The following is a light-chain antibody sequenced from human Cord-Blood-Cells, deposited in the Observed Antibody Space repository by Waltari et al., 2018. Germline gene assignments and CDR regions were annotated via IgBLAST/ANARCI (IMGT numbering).Light chain of an antibody. Sequence: DIVMTQSPDSLAVSLGERATINCKSSQSVLYSSNHKNYLAWYQQKPGQPPKLLIYWASTRESGVPDRFSGSGSGTDFTLTISSLQAEDVAVYYCQQYYSTIFTFGPGTKVDIK. V-gene: IGKV4-1*01. CDR2: WAS. CDR1: QSVLYSSNHKNY. CDR3: QQYYSTIFT. J-gene: IGKJ3*01.